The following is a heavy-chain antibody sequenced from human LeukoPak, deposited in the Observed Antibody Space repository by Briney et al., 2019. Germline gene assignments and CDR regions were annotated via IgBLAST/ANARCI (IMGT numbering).Heavy chain of an antibody. D-gene: IGHD3-10*02. V-gene: IGHV3-48*03. CDR3: AERGITMIGGV. J-gene: IGHJ6*04. Sequence: GGSLRLSCSVSGFTFSSYEMNWVRQAPGKGLEWVSYISSSGSTIYYADSVKGRFTISRDNAKNSLYLQMSSLRAEDTAVYYCAERGITMIGGVWGKGTTVTVSS. CDR2: ISSSGSTI. CDR1: GFTFSSYE.